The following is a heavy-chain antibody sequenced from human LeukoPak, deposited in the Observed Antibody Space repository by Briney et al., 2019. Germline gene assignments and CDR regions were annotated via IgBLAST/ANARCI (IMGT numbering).Heavy chain of an antibody. CDR2: IGSGGGST. CDR1: GFTFSSYA. CDR3: AREGTRGLFDS. Sequence: GGSLRLSCAASGFTFSSYAMTWVRQAPGKGLQWVSAIGSGGGSTYYADSVKGRFTISRDNAKNSLNLHMNSLRAEDTAVYYCAREGTRGLFDSWGQGTLVTVSS. D-gene: IGHD1/OR15-1a*01. V-gene: IGHV3-23*01. J-gene: IGHJ4*02.